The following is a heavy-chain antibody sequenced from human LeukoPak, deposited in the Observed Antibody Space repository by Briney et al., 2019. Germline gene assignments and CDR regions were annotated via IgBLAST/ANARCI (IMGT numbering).Heavy chain of an antibody. J-gene: IGHJ4*02. V-gene: IGHV3-66*01. CDR2: VYSGGST. D-gene: IGHD6-13*01. Sequence: GGSLRLSCAASAFTVSINYMSWVRQAPGKGLEWVSVVYSGGSTYYADSVKGRFTVSRDNSKNTLYLQLNSLRVEDTAVYYCARGALGAAGRLDYWGQGTLVTVSS. CDR1: AFTVSINY. CDR3: ARGALGAAGRLDY.